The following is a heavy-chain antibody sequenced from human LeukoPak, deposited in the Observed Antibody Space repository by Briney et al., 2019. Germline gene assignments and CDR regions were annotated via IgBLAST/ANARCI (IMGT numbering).Heavy chain of an antibody. V-gene: IGHV4-39*01. CDR1: GGSISSSSYY. Sequence: TSETLSLTCTVSGGSISSSSYYWGWIRQPPGKGLEWIGSIYYSGSTYYNPSLKSRVTISVDTSKNQFSLKLSSVTAADTAVYYCARVRRVGATPFDYWGQGTLVTVSS. D-gene: IGHD1-26*01. J-gene: IGHJ4*02. CDR2: IYYSGST. CDR3: ARVRRVGATPFDY.